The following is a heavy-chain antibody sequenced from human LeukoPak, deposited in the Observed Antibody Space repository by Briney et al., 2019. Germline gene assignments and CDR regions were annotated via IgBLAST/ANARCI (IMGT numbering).Heavy chain of an antibody. J-gene: IGHJ3*02. CDR1: GFTFSSYW. V-gene: IGHV3-74*01. D-gene: IGHD1-26*01. Sequence: GSLRLSCAASGFTFSSYWMHWVRQAPGKGLVWVSRINSDGSSTRYADSVKGRFTFSRDNAKNTLYLQMNSLGAEDTAVYYCARAYSGSYWAPNTFDIWGQGTMVTVSS. CDR2: INSDGSST. CDR3: ARAYSGSYWAPNTFDI.